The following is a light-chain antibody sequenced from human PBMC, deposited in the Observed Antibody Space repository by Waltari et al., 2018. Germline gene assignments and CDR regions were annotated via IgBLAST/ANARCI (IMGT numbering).Light chain of an antibody. J-gene: IGLJ2*01. Sequence: SYELTQPPSVSVSPGQTASITCSGDTLGDKYACWYQQKPGQSPVLVIYQDSKRPSGIPERFAGSNSGNTATLTISGTQAMDEADYYCQAWDSSTAMVFGGGTKLTVL. CDR3: QAWDSSTAMV. CDR1: TLGDKY. V-gene: IGLV3-1*01. CDR2: QDS.